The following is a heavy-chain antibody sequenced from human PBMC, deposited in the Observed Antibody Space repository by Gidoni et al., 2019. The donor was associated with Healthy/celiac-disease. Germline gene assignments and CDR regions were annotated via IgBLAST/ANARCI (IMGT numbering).Heavy chain of an antibody. D-gene: IGHD3-10*01. CDR1: GFTSDDYA. CDR3: AKDLLWFGDGGMDV. V-gene: IGHV3-9*02. J-gene: IGHJ6*02. Sequence: EVQLVESGGGLVQPGRSLRLSCAAAGFTSDDYAMHWVRQAPGKGLGWVSGISWNSGSIGYADSVEGQFTISGDNAKNSLYLQMNSLRAEDTALYYCAKDLLWFGDGGMDVWGQGTTVTVSS. CDR2: ISWNSGSI.